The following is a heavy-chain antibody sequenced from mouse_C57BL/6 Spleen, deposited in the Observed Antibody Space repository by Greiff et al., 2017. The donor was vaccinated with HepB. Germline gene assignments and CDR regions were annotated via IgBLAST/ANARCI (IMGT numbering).Heavy chain of an antibody. Sequence: EVKLQESGGGLVKPGGSLKLSCAASGFTFSSYTMSWVRQTPEKRLEWVATISGGGGNTYYPDSVKGRFTISRDNAKNTLYLQMSSLRSEDTALYYCARHLNYYGSSYFDYWGQGTTLTVSS. V-gene: IGHV5-9*01. CDR1: GFTFSSYT. CDR2: ISGGGGNT. D-gene: IGHD1-1*01. CDR3: ARHLNYYGSSYFDY. J-gene: IGHJ2*01.